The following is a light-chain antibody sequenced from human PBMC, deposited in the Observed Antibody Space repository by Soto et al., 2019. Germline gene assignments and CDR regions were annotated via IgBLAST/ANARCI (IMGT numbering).Light chain of an antibody. Sequence: EIVLTQSPGTLSLSPGERATLSCRASQSVSSSYLAWYPQKPGQAPRLLIYGASSRATGIPDRFSGSGSGTGFTLTISRLEPEDFAVYYCQQYGSSPLFGPGTKVDIK. CDR2: GAS. J-gene: IGKJ3*01. CDR1: QSVSSSY. V-gene: IGKV3-20*01. CDR3: QQYGSSPL.